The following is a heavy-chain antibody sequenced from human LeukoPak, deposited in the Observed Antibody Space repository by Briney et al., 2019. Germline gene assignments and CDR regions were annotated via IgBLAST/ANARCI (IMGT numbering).Heavy chain of an antibody. Sequence: WIRQPPGKGLEWIGSIYYSGSTYYNPSLKSRVTISVDTSKNQFSLKLSSVTAADTAVYYCAREEMATIYWGQGTLVTVSS. CDR3: AREEMATIY. V-gene: IGHV4-39*07. CDR2: IYYSGST. J-gene: IGHJ4*02. D-gene: IGHD5-24*01.